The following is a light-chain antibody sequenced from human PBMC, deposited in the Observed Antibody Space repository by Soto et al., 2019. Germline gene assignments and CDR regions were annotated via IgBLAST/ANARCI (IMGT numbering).Light chain of an antibody. J-gene: IGLJ1*01. CDR2: DVN. CDR3: CSYAGSYLYV. CDR1: TSDVGGYNY. V-gene: IGLV2-11*01. Sequence: LTQPRSVSGSLGQSVTISCTGTTSDVGGYNYVSWYQHRPGKAPKLIIYDVNNRPSGVPDRFSGSKSGNTASLTISGPRPEDEADYHCCSYAGSYLYVFGTGTKVTVL.